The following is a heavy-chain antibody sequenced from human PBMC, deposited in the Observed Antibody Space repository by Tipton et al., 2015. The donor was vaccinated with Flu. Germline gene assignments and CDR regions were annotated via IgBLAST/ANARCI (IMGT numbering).Heavy chain of an antibody. D-gene: IGHD6-6*01. CDR1: GYTFTSHA. CDR2: ISAYNGNT. J-gene: IGHJ6*02. Sequence: QLVQSGVEVKKPGASVKVSCKASGYTFTSHAIMWVRQAPGQGLEWMGWISAYNGNTNYAQKFQGRLTMTTDTSTTTAYMELRNLRSDDTAVFYCARGGGVVAARPGLHYYFGMDVWGQGTTVTVS. V-gene: IGHV1-18*04. CDR3: ARGGGVVAARPGLHYYFGMDV.